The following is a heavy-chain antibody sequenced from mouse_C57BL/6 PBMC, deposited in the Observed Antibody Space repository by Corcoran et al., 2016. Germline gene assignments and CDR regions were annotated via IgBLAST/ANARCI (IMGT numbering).Heavy chain of an antibody. CDR3: ARGTTVVATGAMDY. V-gene: IGHV9-3*01. Sequence: QIQLVQSGHELKKPGETVKISCKASGYTFTTYGMSWVKQAPGKGLKWMGWINTYSGVPTYADDFKGRFAFSLETSASTAYLQINNLKNEDTATYFFARGTTVVATGAMDYWGQGTSVTVSS. D-gene: IGHD1-1*01. J-gene: IGHJ4*01. CDR2: INTYSGVP. CDR1: GYTFTTYG.